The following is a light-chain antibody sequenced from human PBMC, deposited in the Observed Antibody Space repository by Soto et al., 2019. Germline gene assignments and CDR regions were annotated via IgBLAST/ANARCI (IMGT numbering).Light chain of an antibody. CDR1: QSVSSSF. CDR2: GAS. CDR3: QHYGSSLWT. J-gene: IGKJ1*01. Sequence: EIVLTQSRGTLSLSPGERATLSCRASQSVSSSFLAWYQQTPGQAPRLLIYGASSRATGIPDRFSGSGSGTDFTLTISRLEPEDFAVYYGQHYGSSLWTFGQGTKVEIK. V-gene: IGKV3-20*01.